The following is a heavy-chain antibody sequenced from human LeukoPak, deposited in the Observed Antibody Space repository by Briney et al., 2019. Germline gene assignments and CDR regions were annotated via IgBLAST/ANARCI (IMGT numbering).Heavy chain of an antibody. Sequence: SETLSLTCAVYGGSFSGYYWSWIRQPPGKGLEWIGGINHSGITNYNPSLKTRVAISVDTSKNQFFLKLSSVTAADTAVYYCARARDYYGSGSYFFDYWGQGTLVTVSS. CDR1: GGSFSGYY. J-gene: IGHJ4*02. D-gene: IGHD3-10*01. CDR2: INHSGIT. CDR3: ARARDYYGSGSYFFDY. V-gene: IGHV4-34*01.